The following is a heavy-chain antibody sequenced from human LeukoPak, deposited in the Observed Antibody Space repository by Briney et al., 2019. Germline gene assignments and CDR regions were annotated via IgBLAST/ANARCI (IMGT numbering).Heavy chain of an antibody. CDR3: ARDGELAY. J-gene: IGHJ4*02. V-gene: IGHV1-2*02. CDR1: GYTFTGSY. CDR2: INPNGGGT. D-gene: IGHD1-26*01. Sequence: ASLKVSCKASGYTFTGSYMHWVRQAPGQGLEWMGWINPNGGGTNYAQKFQGRVTMTRDTSIGTAYMELSRLTSDDTAVYYCARDGELAYWGPGTLVTVSS.